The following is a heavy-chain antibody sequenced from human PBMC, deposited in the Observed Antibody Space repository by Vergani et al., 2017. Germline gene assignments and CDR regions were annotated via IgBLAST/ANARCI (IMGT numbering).Heavy chain of an antibody. CDR2: ISWDGGST. CDR1: GFTFDDYA. V-gene: IGHV3-43*01. Sequence: EVQLVESGGGLVQPGRSLRLSCAASGFTFDDYAMHWVRQAPGKGLEWVSLISWDGGSTYYADSVKGRFTISRDNSKNSLYLQMNSLRTEDTALYYCAKDMGPYCGGDCYSGFDYGMDVWGQGTTVTVSS. D-gene: IGHD2-21*02. CDR3: AKDMGPYCGGDCYSGFDYGMDV. J-gene: IGHJ6*02.